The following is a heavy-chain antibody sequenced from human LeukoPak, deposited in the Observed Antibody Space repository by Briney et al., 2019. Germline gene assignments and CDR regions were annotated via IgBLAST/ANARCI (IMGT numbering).Heavy chain of an antibody. D-gene: IGHD6-19*01. CDR2: IYHSGST. Sequence: PSETLSLTCTVSGGSISSGGYYWSWIRQPPGKGLEWIGYIYHSGSTYYNPSLKSRVTISVDRSKNQFSLKLSSVTAADTAVYYCARSYSSGWYDEKLSLYGMDVWGQGTTVTVSS. CDR1: GGSISSGGYY. CDR3: ARSYSSGWYDEKLSLYGMDV. V-gene: IGHV4-30-2*02. J-gene: IGHJ6*02.